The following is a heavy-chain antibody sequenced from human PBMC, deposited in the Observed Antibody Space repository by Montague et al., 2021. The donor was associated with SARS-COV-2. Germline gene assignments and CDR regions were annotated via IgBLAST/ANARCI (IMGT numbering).Heavy chain of an antibody. J-gene: IGHJ3*02. V-gene: IGHV4-31*03. CDR1: GGSISDGGYS. CDR2: VYYSGST. Sequence: TLSLTCTVSGGSISDGGYSWTWIRQHPGKGLEWIGYVYYSGSTIYNPSLKSRITISVDTSKNQFSLKLSSVTAADTAVYYCAREGGGIQLWLRGDDAFDIWGQGTLVTVSS. D-gene: IGHD5-18*01. CDR3: AREGGGIQLWLRGDDAFDI.